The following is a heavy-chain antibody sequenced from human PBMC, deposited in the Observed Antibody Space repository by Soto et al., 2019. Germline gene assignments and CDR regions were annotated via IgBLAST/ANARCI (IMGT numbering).Heavy chain of an antibody. Sequence: QITLKASGPTLVKPTQTLTLTCTFSVFSLSSTRMAVGWIRQPPGKALEWLALIYLDDDKRYSPFLKSRLTTPKDTSKNQAVLTMSNMDPVDTARYCCAHIVVAGLGYCFDYWGQGTLVTVSS. CDR1: VFSLSSTRMA. V-gene: IGHV2-5*02. CDR2: IYLDDDK. J-gene: IGHJ4*02. CDR3: AHIVVAGLGYCFDY. D-gene: IGHD6-19*01.